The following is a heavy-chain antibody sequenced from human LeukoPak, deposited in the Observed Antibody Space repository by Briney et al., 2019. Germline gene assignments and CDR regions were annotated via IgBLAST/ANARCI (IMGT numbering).Heavy chain of an antibody. CDR1: GFTFSDYA. V-gene: IGHV3-23*01. Sequence: GGSLRLSCVASGFTFSDYAMNWVRQAPGKGLEWVSTFKTNSGQVYYAESVRGRFTTSRVNSKNTVYLEMSSLRAEDTALYFCARSVPDYTRFDYWGQGALVTVSS. D-gene: IGHD4-11*01. J-gene: IGHJ4*02. CDR3: ARSVPDYTRFDY. CDR2: FKTNSGQV.